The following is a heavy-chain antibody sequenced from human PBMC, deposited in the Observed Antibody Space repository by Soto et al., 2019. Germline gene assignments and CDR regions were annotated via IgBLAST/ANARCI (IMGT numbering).Heavy chain of an antibody. CDR1: GYTFSSYA. V-gene: IGHV1-3*05. D-gene: IGHD6-19*01. CDR3: ARASGWYVSDY. CDR2: INAGNGNT. J-gene: IGHJ4*02. Sequence: QVQLVQSGAEEKKPGASVKVSCKASGYTFSSYAMHWVRQAPGQRLEWMGWINAGNGNTKYSQKFQGRVTITRDTSASTAYMELSSLRSEDTAVYYCARASGWYVSDYWGQGTLVTVSS.